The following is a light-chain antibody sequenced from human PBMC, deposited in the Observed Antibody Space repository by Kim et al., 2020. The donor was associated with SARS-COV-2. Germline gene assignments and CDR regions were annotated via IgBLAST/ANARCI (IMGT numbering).Light chain of an antibody. J-gene: IGKJ1*01. CDR1: QPGSQS. CDR3: QQSRT. CDR2: KVS. Sequence: STLSASVGDRVTITFRASQPGSQSLAWYQQKPGRAPKLLIYKVSALEIGVPSRFSGTGSGTEFTLTITGLQPDDFATYFCQQSRTFGQGTKVDIK. V-gene: IGKV1-5*03.